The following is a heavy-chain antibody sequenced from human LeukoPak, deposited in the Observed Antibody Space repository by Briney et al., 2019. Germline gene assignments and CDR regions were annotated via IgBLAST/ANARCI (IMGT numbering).Heavy chain of an antibody. D-gene: IGHD5-18*01. Sequence: GGSLRLSCAASGFTFSDYYMNWIRQAPGKGLEWVSYISSGGSTINYADSVKGRFTISRDNAKNSLYLRMNSLRAEDTAVYYCARQYNYDSRAFDYWGQGTLVTVSS. J-gene: IGHJ4*02. CDR2: ISSGGSTI. CDR3: ARQYNYDSRAFDY. CDR1: GFTFSDYY. V-gene: IGHV3-11*01.